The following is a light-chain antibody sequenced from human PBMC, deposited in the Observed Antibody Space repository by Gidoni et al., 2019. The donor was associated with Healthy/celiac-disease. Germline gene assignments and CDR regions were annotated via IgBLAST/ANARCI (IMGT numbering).Light chain of an antibody. CDR2: DAS. CDR1: QDISNY. J-gene: IGKJ5*01. V-gene: IGKV1-33*01. CDR3: QQYDNRPPFT. Sequence: DIQITQSPSSLSASVGDRVTITCQASQDISNYLNWYQQKPGQAPKLLIYDASNLETGVPSRFSGSGSWTDVTFTISSLQPQDIATYYCQQYDNRPPFTFGQGTRLEIK.